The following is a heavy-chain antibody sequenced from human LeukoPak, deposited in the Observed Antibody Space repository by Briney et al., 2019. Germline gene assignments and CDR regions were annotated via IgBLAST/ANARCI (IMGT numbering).Heavy chain of an antibody. CDR2: SDPEDGET. V-gene: IGHV1-24*01. D-gene: IGHD3-10*01. Sequence: ASVKVSCKVPGYTLSELSMHWVRQAPGKGLEWMGGSDPEDGETIYAQKFQGRVTMTEDTSTDTAYMELSSLRSEDTAVYYCATDILARGSGTLLTFGAWGQGTLVTVSS. J-gene: IGHJ5*02. CDR1: GYTLSELS. CDR3: ATDILARGSGTLLTFGA.